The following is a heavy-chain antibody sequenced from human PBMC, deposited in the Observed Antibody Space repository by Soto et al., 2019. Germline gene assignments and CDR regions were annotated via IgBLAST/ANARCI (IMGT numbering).Heavy chain of an antibody. CDR3: AIRNGAGSYYVDY. J-gene: IGHJ4*02. CDR2: IYYSGST. CDR1: GGSISSGGYY. Sequence: QVQLQESGPGLVKPSQTLSLTCTVSGGSISSGGYYWSWIRQHPGKGLEWIGYIYYSGSTYYNPSLKNRVNISVDTSKNQFSLKLSYVTAADTAVYYCAIRNGAGSYYVDYWGQGTLVTVYS. D-gene: IGHD3-10*01. V-gene: IGHV4-31*03.